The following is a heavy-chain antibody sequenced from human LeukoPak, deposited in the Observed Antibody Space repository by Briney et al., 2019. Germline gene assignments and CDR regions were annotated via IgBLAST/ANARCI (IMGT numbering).Heavy chain of an antibody. CDR3: ARDGAFDI. CDR2: INPNSGGT. V-gene: IGHV1-2*02. J-gene: IGHJ3*02. CDR1: GYTFTDYY. Sequence: ASVKVPCKASGYTFTDYYMHWVRQAPGQGLEWIGWINPNSGGTNYAQKFQGRVTLTRDTSITTAYMELSRLTSDDTAVYYCARDGAFDIWGQGTMVTVSS.